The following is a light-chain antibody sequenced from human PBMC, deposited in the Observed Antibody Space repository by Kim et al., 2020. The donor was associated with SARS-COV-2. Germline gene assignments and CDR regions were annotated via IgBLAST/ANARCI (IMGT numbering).Light chain of an antibody. V-gene: IGKV3-15*01. J-gene: IGKJ4*01. CDR2: GST. CDR3: QQYNKWLT. CDR1: QNVNAY. Sequence: SVSLGEGATLSCRASQNVNAYLAWYQRKPGQAPRLLIYGSTTRAAGTPARFSGAGSGTEFTLTISSLQAEDAATYYCQQYNKWLTFGGGTKVDIK.